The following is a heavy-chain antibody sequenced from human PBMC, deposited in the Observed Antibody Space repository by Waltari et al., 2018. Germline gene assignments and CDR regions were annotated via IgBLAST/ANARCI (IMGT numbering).Heavy chain of an antibody. CDR2: INPNSGDT. J-gene: IGHJ4*02. V-gene: IGHV1-2*06. Sequence: QVQLVHAGAEGQKSGASVKVSCKASGYTFTDFFIHWGRAAPGQGLEWMGRINPNSGDTSYAQRFQGRVTMTGDTSITTAYMELTGLGSDDTAIYYCARSGGGTTTFGVAEWGQGSLVTVSS. CDR3: ARSGGGTTTFGVAE. CDR1: GYTFTDFF. D-gene: IGHD3-3*01.